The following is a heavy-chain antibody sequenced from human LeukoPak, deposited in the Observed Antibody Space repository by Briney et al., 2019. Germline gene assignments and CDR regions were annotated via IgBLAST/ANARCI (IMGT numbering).Heavy chain of an antibody. CDR3: AKDFHGDFPYSFDY. J-gene: IGHJ4*02. V-gene: IGHV3-23*01. Sequence: GGSLRLSCAASGFTFSNFAMSWVRQAPGKGLEWVSSISASGGTTYYADSVKGRFTISRDNSKNTFNLQMNSLRAEDTALYYCAKDFHGDFPYSFDYWGQGTLVTVSS. CDR2: ISASGGTT. CDR1: GFTFSNFA.